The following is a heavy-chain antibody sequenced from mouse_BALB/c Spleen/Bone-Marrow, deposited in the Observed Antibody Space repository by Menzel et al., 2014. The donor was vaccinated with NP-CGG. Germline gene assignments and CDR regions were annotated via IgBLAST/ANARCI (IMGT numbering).Heavy chain of an antibody. Sequence: EVNVVESGGGLAKPGGSLQLSCAASGFTFSTYAMSWVRQTPEKRLEWVATTSSSGSYTYYPDSVKGRFTISRDNAKNALYPQMSSLRSEDTAMFYCSRLRMITTYFDVWGAGTTVTVSS. CDR3: SRLRMITTYFDV. CDR2: TSSSGSYT. J-gene: IGHJ1*01. V-gene: IGHV5-9-3*01. D-gene: IGHD2-4*01. CDR1: GFTFSTYA.